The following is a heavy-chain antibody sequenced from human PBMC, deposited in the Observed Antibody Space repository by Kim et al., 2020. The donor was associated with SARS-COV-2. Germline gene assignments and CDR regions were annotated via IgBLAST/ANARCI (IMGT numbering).Heavy chain of an antibody. CDR1: GGSFSGYY. D-gene: IGHD3-3*01. CDR2: INHSGST. J-gene: IGHJ5*02. V-gene: IGHV4-34*01. CDR3: ARGSGYYDFWSGYYTGIGWFDP. Sequence: SETLSLTCAVYGGSFSGYYWSWIRQPPGKGLEWIGEINHSGSTNYNPSLKSRVTISVDTSKNQFSLKLSSVTAADTAVYYCARGSGYYDFWSGYYTGIGWFDPWGQGTLVTVSS.